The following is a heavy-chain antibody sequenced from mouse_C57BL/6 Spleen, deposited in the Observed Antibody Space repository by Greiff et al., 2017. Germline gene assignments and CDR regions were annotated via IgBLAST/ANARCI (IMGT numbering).Heavy chain of an antibody. CDR3: ARSSNYFAMDY. Sequence: QVQLQQPGAELVMPGASVKLSCKASGYTFTSYWMHWVKQRPGQGLEWIGEIDPTDSYTNYNQKFKGKSTVTVDKSSSTAYMQLSSLTSEDSAVYYCARSSNYFAMDYWGQGTSVTVSS. J-gene: IGHJ4*01. D-gene: IGHD2-5*01. V-gene: IGHV1-69*01. CDR1: GYTFTSYW. CDR2: IDPTDSYT.